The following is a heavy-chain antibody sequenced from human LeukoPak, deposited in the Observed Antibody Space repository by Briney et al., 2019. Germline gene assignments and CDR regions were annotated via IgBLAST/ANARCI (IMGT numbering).Heavy chain of an antibody. V-gene: IGHV1-2*02. CDR3: ARGPLEGISLSLY. CDR2: INPNSGGT. J-gene: IGHJ4*02. CDR1: GYTFTGYY. Sequence: ASVKVSCKASGYTFTGYYMHWVRQAPGQGLEWMGWINPNSGGTNYAQKFQGRVTMTRDTCISTAYMELSRLRSDDTAVYYCARGPLEGISLSLYWGQGTLVTVSS. D-gene: IGHD6-13*01.